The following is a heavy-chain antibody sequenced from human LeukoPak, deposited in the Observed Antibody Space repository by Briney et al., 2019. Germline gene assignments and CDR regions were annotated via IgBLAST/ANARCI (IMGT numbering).Heavy chain of an antibody. Sequence: ASVKVSCKASGYTFTSYYMHWVRQAPGQGLEWMGVINPSGGSTSYAQKFQDRVTMTRDTSTSAFYMELSSLRSEDTAVYYCARDKEMATSTAFDYWGQGTLVTVPS. D-gene: IGHD5-24*01. V-gene: IGHV1-46*01. J-gene: IGHJ4*02. CDR2: INPSGGST. CDR3: ARDKEMATSTAFDY. CDR1: GYTFTSYY.